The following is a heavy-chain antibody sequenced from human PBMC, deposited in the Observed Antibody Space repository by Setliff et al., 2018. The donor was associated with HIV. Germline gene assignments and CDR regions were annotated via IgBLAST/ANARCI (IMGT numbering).Heavy chain of an antibody. D-gene: IGHD6-6*01. CDR1: GYSFTKYE. V-gene: IGHV1-69*13. J-gene: IGHJ4*02. CDR3: ARDPTGGAARFDY. Sequence: SVKVSCKASGYSFTKYEINWVRQAPGQGLEWLGWVSPSIGNSDFAQTFKGRITITADESTNTAYMELSSLKSEDTAVYYCARDPTGGAARFDYWGQGTLVTVSS. CDR2: VSPSIGNS.